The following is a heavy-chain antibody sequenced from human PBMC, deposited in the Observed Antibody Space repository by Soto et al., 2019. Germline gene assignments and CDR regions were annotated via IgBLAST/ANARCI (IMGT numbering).Heavy chain of an antibody. Sequence: SVRVSCKASGCTFSSYAISWVRQAPGQGLEWMGGIIPIFGTANYAQKFQGRVTITADKYTSTAYMELRSLRSEDTAVYYCARGPEQQLIYSYGMDVWGQGTTVSVSS. J-gene: IGHJ6*02. CDR3: ARGPEQQLIYSYGMDV. CDR1: GCTFSSYA. D-gene: IGHD6-13*01. CDR2: IIPIFGTA. V-gene: IGHV1-69*06.